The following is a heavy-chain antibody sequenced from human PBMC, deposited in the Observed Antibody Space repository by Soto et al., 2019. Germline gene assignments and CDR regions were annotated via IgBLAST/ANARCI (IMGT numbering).Heavy chain of an antibody. J-gene: IGHJ4*02. V-gene: IGHV1-18*01. CDR2: ISAYNGNT. CDR1: GYTFTSYG. Sequence: EASVKVSCKASGYTFTSYGISWVRQAPGQGLEWMGWISAYNGNTNYAQKLQGRVTMTTDTSTSTAYMELRSLRSDDTAVYYCARDLGLAVAGNVGYWGQGTLVTVSS. CDR3: ARDLGLAVAGNVGY. D-gene: IGHD6-19*01.